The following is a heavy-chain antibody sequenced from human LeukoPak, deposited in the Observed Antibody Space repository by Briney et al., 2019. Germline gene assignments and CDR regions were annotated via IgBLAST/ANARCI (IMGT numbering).Heavy chain of an antibody. Sequence: SETLSLTCTVSGGSISSGSYYWSWIRQPAGKGLEWIGRIYTSGSTNYNPSLKSRVTMSVDTSKNQFSLKLSSVTAADTAVYYCARDGIAAAAHGPFDWFDPWGQGTLVTVSS. V-gene: IGHV4-61*02. CDR1: GGSISSGSYY. J-gene: IGHJ5*02. D-gene: IGHD6-13*01. CDR2: IYTSGST. CDR3: ARDGIAAAAHGPFDWFDP.